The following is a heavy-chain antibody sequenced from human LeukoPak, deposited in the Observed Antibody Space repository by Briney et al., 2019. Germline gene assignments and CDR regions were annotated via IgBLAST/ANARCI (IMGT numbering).Heavy chain of an antibody. CDR3: ARDKYYDSSGYYLDY. D-gene: IGHD3-22*01. V-gene: IGHV3-30-3*01. Sequence: GGSLRLSCAASGFTFSSYAMHWVCQAPGKGLEWVAVISYDGSNKYYADSVKGRFTISRDNSKNTLYLQMNSLRAEDTAVYYCARDKYYDSSGYYLDYWGQGTLVTVSS. CDR2: ISYDGSNK. J-gene: IGHJ4*02. CDR1: GFTFSSYA.